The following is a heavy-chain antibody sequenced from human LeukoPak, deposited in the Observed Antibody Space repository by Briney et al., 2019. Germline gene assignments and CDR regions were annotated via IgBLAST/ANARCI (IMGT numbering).Heavy chain of an antibody. D-gene: IGHD4-11*01. V-gene: IGHV1-18*01. CDR1: GYTFTSYG. CDR2: ISAYNGNT. J-gene: IGHJ3*02. CDR3: ARADDYINAFDI. Sequence: ASVKVSCRASGYTFTSYGISWVRQAPGQGLEWMGWISAYNGNTNYAQKLQGRVTMTTDTSTSTAYMELRSLRSDDTAVYYCARADDYINAFDIWGQGTMVTVSS.